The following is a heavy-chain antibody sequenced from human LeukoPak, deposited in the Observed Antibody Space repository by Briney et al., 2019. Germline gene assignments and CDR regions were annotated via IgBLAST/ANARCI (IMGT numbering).Heavy chain of an antibody. V-gene: IGHV4-61*02. CDR2: IYTSGST. Sequence: SETLSLTCTVSGGSISSGSYYWNWIRQPAGKGLEWIGRIYTSGSTNYNPSLKSRVTISVDTSKNQFSLKLTSVTAADTALYYCAMSRPYQHNWFGPWGQGTLVTVSS. CDR1: GGSISSGSYY. CDR3: AMSRPYQHNWFGP. J-gene: IGHJ5*02. D-gene: IGHD2-2*01.